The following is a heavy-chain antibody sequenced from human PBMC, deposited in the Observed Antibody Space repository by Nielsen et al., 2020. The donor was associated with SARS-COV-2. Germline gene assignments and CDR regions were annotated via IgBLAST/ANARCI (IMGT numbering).Heavy chain of an antibody. J-gene: IGHJ4*02. CDR3: ARKDLDY. Sequence: GGSLRLSCKGSGYTFTGYYMHWVRQAPGQGLEWMGRINPNSGGTNYAQKFQGRVTMTRDTSISTAYMELSRLRSDDTAVYYCARKDLDYWGQGTLVTVSS. CDR2: INPNSGGT. CDR1: GYTFTGYY. V-gene: IGHV1-2*06.